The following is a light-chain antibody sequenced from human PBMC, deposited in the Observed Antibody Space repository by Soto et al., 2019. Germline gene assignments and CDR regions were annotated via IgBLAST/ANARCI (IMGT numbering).Light chain of an antibody. CDR1: QSLTSN. CDR2: ATS. V-gene: IGKV3-15*01. Sequence: EIILTQSPVTLYVSPGETATLSCRASQSLTSNVAWYQQRPGQAPRLLIYATSTRATEIPARFSGTGSGTEFNLTISILQSEDFAVYYCQQYNRWPRMLSVGGGTRV. CDR3: QQYNRWPRMLS. J-gene: IGKJ4*01.